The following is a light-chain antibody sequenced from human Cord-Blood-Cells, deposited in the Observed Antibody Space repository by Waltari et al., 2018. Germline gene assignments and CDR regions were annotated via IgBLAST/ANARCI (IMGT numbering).Light chain of an antibody. V-gene: IGKV1-39*01. CDR2: AAS. Sequence: DLQITQSPSSLSACVGDSVTITCRASQSISSYLNWYQQKPGKAPKLLIYAASSLQSGVPSRFSGSGSGTDFTLTISSLQPEDFATYYCQQSYSTPYTFGQGTKLEIK. CDR3: QQSYSTPYT. J-gene: IGKJ2*01. CDR1: QSISSY.